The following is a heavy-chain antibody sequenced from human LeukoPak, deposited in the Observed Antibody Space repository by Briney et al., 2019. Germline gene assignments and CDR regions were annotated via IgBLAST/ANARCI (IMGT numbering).Heavy chain of an antibody. Sequence: GGSLRLSCAASGFTFSSYAMSWVRQTPGKGLEWVSAISGSGGSTYYADSVKGRFTISRDNSKSTLYLQMNSLRAEDTAVYYCAKDRLRGSYYTFDYWGQGTLVTVSS. CDR3: AKDRLRGSYYTFDY. D-gene: IGHD1-26*01. CDR1: GFTFSSYA. J-gene: IGHJ4*02. CDR2: ISGSGGST. V-gene: IGHV3-23*01.